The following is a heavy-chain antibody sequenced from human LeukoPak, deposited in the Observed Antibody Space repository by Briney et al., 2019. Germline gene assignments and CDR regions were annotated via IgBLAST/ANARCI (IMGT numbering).Heavy chain of an antibody. D-gene: IGHD3-22*01. CDR2: ISGSGGSI. V-gene: IGHV3-23*01. CDR1: GFTFSNYA. CDR3: AKGYDSSGYSPSY. J-gene: IGHJ4*02. Sequence: GGSLRLSCAASGFTFSNYAMSWVRQAPGKGLEWVSAISGSGGSIYYADPVKGRFTISRDNSKNTLYLQMNSLRAEDTAVYYCAKGYDSSGYSPSYWGQGTLVTVSS.